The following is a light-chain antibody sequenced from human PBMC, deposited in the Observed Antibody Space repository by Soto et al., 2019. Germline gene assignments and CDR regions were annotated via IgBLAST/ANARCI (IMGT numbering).Light chain of an antibody. Sequence: EIGLTQSPGTLSLSPGERATLSCRASQSVSSSYLAWYQQKPGQAPRLLIYGASSRATGIPDRFSGSGSGTDFTLTISRLEPEDFAVYYWQQYGSSPRYTFGQGTQLEIK. CDR1: QSVSSSY. CDR3: QQYGSSPRYT. CDR2: GAS. V-gene: IGKV3-20*01. J-gene: IGKJ2*01.